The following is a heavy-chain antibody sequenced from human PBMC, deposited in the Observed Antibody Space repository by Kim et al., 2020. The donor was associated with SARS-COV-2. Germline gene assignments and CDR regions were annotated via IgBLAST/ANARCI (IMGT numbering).Heavy chain of an antibody. CDR3: VKEVMPTSCTNYFDY. D-gene: IGHD2-8*01. J-gene: IGHJ4*02. Sequence: ADSIKCGSTISRDKSKNMLYLQVSSLRPEDTAVYYCVKEVMPTSCTNYFDYWGQGALVTVSS. V-gene: IGHV3-64D*09.